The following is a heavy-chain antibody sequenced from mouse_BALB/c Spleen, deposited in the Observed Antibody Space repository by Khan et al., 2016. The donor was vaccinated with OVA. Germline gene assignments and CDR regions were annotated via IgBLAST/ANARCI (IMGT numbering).Heavy chain of an antibody. Sequence: QVQLKESGAELVRPGVSVKISCKVSGYKFTDYAMHWVKQSHAKGLEWIGVISTYYGDADYSQKFKGKATMTVDRPSSTAYLELARLTSEDSARYYCTRGGKFAYWGQGTLVTVSA. J-gene: IGHJ3*01. V-gene: IGHV1S137*01. CDR2: ISTYYGDA. CDR3: TRGGKFAY. CDR1: GYKFTDYA. D-gene: IGHD1-1*02.